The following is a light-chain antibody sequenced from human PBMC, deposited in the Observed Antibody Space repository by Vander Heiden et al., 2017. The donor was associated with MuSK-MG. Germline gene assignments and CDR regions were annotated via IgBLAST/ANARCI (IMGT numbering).Light chain of an antibody. CDR1: QSVSSN. Sequence: EIVMTQSPATLSVSPGERATLSCRASQSVSSNLAWYQQKPGQPPMLLISGASTRATGIPARFSGSGSGTEFTLTISSLQSEDFAVYYCQQYNNWPPYTFGQGTKLEIK. CDR2: GAS. V-gene: IGKV3-15*01. J-gene: IGKJ2*01. CDR3: QQYNNWPPYT.